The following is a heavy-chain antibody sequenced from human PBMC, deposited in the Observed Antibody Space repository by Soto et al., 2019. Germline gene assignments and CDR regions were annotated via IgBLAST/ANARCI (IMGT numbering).Heavy chain of an antibody. Sequence: PGESLKISCQGSGYSFTSYWIGWVRQMPGKGLEWMGIIYPGDSDTRYSPSFQGQVTISADKSISTAYLQWSSLKASDTAMYYCARHRSTVNYYYYYYMDVWGKGTTVTVSS. V-gene: IGHV5-51*01. J-gene: IGHJ6*03. CDR3: ARHRSTVNYYYYYYMDV. CDR1: GYSFTSYW. D-gene: IGHD4-4*01. CDR2: IYPGDSDT.